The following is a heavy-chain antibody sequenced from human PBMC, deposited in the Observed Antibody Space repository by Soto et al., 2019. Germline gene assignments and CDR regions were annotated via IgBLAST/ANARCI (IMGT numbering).Heavy chain of an antibody. V-gene: IGHV3-30*18. D-gene: IGHD3-3*01. CDR2: ISYDGSNK. J-gene: IGHJ4*02. Sequence: QVQLVESGGGVVQPGRSLRLSCAASGFTFSSYGMHWVRQAPGKGLEWVAVISYDGSNKYYADSAKGRFTISRDNSKNTLYLQMNSLRAEDTAVYYCAKDRGRGQVFGVVTFDYWGQGTLVTVSS. CDR3: AKDRGRGQVFGVVTFDY. CDR1: GFTFSSYG.